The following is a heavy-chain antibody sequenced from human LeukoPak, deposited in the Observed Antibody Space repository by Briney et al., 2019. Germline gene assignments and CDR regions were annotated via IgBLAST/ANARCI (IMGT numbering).Heavy chain of an antibody. D-gene: IGHD2-15*01. V-gene: IGHV1-18*01. CDR3: ARGGVVVAATNDY. CDR1: GYTFTSNG. Sequence: ASVTVSFKASGYTFTSNGISWVRQAPGQGLEWMGWISAYTNYEQKLQGRVTMTTDTSTSTAYMELRSLRSDDTAVYYCARGGVVVAATNDYWGQGTLVTVSS. CDR2: ISAYT. J-gene: IGHJ4*02.